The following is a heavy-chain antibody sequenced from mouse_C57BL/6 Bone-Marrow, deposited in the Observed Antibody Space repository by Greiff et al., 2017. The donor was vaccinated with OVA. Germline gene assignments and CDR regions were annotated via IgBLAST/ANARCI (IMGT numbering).Heavy chain of an antibody. CDR3: ARNWDYYGSSHWYFDV. CDR1: GFSLTSYA. CDR2: IWTGGGT. V-gene: IGHV2-9-1*01. Sequence: VMLVESGPGLVAPSQSLSITCTVSGFSLTSYAISWVRQPPGKGLEWLGVIWTGGGTNYNSALKSRLSISKDNSKSQVLLKMNSLQTDDTARYXCARNWDYYGSSHWYFDVWGTGTTVTVSS. D-gene: IGHD1-1*01. J-gene: IGHJ1*03.